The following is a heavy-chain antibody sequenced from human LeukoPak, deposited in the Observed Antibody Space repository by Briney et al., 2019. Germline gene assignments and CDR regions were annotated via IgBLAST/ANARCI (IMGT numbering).Heavy chain of an antibody. J-gene: IGHJ4*02. CDR2: IYHSGST. CDR3: ARDGGNAASNYFDY. CDR1: GGSISSGGYS. Sequence: SQTLSLTCAVSGGSISSGGYSWSWIRQPPGKGLEWIGYIYHSGSTYYNPSLKNRVTISVDRSKNQFSLKLSSVTAADTAVYYCARDGGNAASNYFDYWGQGTLVTVSS. D-gene: IGHD2-15*01. V-gene: IGHV4-30-2*01.